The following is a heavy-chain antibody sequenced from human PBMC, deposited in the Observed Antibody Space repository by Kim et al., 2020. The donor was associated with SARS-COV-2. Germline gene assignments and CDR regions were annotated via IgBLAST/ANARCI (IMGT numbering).Heavy chain of an antibody. V-gene: IGHV1-18*01. Sequence: ASVKVSCKTSGYTFTSFGISWARQAPGQGLEWMGWISAYNGNANSAHNLQGRVTLTTDASTSTAYMELRSLRSDDTAVYYCARDGGSYYFDYWGQGTLVTVSS. CDR2: ISAYNGNA. CDR3: ARDGGSYYFDY. D-gene: IGHD1-26*01. CDR1: GYTFTSFG. J-gene: IGHJ4*02.